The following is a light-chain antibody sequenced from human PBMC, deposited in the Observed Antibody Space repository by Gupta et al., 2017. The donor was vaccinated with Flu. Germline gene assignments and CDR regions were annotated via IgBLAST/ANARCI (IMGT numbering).Light chain of an antibody. V-gene: IGKV3-11*01. CDR1: QSVSTY. Sequence: ARDTLSCRTSQSVSTYVLWYQHKPGQAPRLLISDASDRAPGIPARFSGSGSGTEFTLTISSLEPEDFAIYYCQQRTNWPPTFGGGTKVESK. CDR3: QQRTNWPPT. CDR2: DAS. J-gene: IGKJ4*01.